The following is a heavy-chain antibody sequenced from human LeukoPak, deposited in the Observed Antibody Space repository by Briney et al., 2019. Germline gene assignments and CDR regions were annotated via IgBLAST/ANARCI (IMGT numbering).Heavy chain of an antibody. CDR2: IKQDGSEK. CDR1: GFTFSSYW. J-gene: IGHJ5*02. CDR3: AKDKLFGELSNWFDP. V-gene: IGHV3-7*01. Sequence: GGSLRLSCAASGFTFSSYWMSWVRQAPGKGLEWVANIKQDGSEKYYVDSVKGRFTISRDNAKNSLYLQMNSLRAEDTAVYYCAKDKLFGELSNWFDPWGQGTLVTVSS. D-gene: IGHD3-10*01.